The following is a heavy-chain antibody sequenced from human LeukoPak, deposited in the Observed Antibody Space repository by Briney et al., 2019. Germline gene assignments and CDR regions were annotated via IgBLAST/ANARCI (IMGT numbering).Heavy chain of an antibody. CDR3: ARPRSRGSGSYYNNEYFQH. CDR1: GFTFSSYA. D-gene: IGHD3-10*01. V-gene: IGHV3-30-3*01. Sequence: GGSLRLSCAASGFTFSSYAMHWVRQAPGKGLEWVAVISYDGSNKYYADSVKGRFTISRDNSKNTLYLQMNSLGAEDTAVYYCARPRSRGSGSYYNNEYFQHWGQGTLVTVSS. CDR2: ISYDGSNK. J-gene: IGHJ1*01.